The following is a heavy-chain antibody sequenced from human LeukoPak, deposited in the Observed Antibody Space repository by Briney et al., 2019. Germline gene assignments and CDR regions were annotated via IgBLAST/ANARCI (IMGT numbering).Heavy chain of an antibody. J-gene: IGHJ4*02. V-gene: IGHV4-39*01. Sequence: SETLSLTCSVSGXSISSNTYSWGWVRQPPGEGLEWIGSISNSGSTYYNPSLKSRLTISVDTSKNQFSLKLTSVTAADTAVYYCGSVDRGWFGVGDYWGQGTLVTVSS. CDR3: GSVDRGWFGVGDY. D-gene: IGHD3-10*01. CDR2: ISNSGST. CDR1: GXSISSNTYS.